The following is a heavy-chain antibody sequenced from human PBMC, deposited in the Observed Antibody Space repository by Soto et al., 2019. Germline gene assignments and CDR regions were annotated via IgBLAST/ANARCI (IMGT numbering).Heavy chain of an antibody. D-gene: IGHD3-22*01. V-gene: IGHV3-74*01. CDR1: GFTFSNYW. CDR2: INSDGTST. J-gene: IGHJ4*01. Sequence: HPGGSLRLSCAASGFTFSNYWMDWVRQAPGKGLVWVSLINSDGTSTDYAESVKGRFTISRDNAKDTLFLQMNSLRAEDTAVYFCVRDEKAFYYDVSGEHGHIRYFDYWGHGTLVTVSS. CDR3: VRDEKAFYYDVSGEHGHIRYFDY.